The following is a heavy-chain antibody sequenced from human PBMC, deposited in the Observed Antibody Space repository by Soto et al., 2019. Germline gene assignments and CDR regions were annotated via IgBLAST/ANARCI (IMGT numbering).Heavy chain of an antibody. CDR2: ISAHNGNT. D-gene: IGHD1-1*01. J-gene: IGHJ4*02. CDR3: ARGRYGDY. V-gene: IGHV1-18*01. CDR1: GYTFTSYG. Sequence: QVHLVQSGAEVKKPGASVKVSCKGSGYTFTSYGITWVRQAPGQGLEWMGWISAHNGNTDFAQKLQGRVTVTRDTSPSTPYMELRSLRSDDTAVYYCARGRYGDYWGQGALVTVSS.